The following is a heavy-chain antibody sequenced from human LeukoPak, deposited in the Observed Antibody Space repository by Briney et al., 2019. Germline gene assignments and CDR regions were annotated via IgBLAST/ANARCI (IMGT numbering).Heavy chain of an antibody. J-gene: IGHJ4*02. CDR1: GFTFSSYG. CDR2: ISGSGGST. Sequence: GGSLRLSCAAFGFTFSSYGMSWVRQAPGKGLEWVSAISGSGGSTYYADSVKGRFTISRDNSKNTLYLQMNSLRAEDTAVYYCAKVYGGYDLYFDYWGQGTLVTVSS. CDR3: AKVYGGYDLYFDY. D-gene: IGHD5-12*01. V-gene: IGHV3-23*01.